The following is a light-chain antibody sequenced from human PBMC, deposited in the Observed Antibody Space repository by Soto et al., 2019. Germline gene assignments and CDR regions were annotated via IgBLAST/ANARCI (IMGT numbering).Light chain of an antibody. J-gene: IGLJ2*01. CDR3: CSYVGTTTFVI. Sequence: QSVLTQPASVSGSPGQSITISCTGTXADXGSYNLVSWYQQHPGKAPKVMIYEVSKRPSGISNRFSGSKSGNTASLTISGLQAEDEADYYCCSYVGTTTFVIFGGGTKLTVL. CDR1: XADXGSYNL. CDR2: EVS. V-gene: IGLV2-23*02.